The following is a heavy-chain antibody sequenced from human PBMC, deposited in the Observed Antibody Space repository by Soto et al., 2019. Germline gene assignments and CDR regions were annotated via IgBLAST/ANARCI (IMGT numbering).Heavy chain of an antibody. Sequence: GGSLRLSCAASGFTFSSYEMNWVRQAPGKGLEWVSYISGSGSTIYYADSVKGRFTISRDNAKNSLYLQMNSLRAEDTAVYYCVGVGAAAFDPWGQGTLVTVSS. CDR2: ISGSGSTI. CDR3: VGVGAAAFDP. V-gene: IGHV3-48*03. D-gene: IGHD6-13*01. J-gene: IGHJ5*02. CDR1: GFTFSSYE.